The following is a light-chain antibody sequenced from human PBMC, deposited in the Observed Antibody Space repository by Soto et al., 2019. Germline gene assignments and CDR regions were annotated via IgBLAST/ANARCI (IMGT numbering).Light chain of an antibody. Sequence: DIHMTQSPSTLSASVGDIFTITCRASQSISSWLAWYQQKPGKAPKLLIYKASSLESGVPSRFSGSGSGTEFTLTISRMQPDDFATYYCQQYNSYSFGHGTKVDIK. CDR2: KAS. CDR1: QSISSW. J-gene: IGKJ1*01. V-gene: IGKV1-5*03. CDR3: QQYNSYS.